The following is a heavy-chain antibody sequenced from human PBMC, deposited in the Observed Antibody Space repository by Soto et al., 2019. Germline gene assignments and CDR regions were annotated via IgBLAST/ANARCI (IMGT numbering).Heavy chain of an antibody. D-gene: IGHD1-26*01. CDR2: VSPSGGNS. V-gene: IGHV3-23*01. CDR3: ARSGSYSWLPY. CDR1: GFTFSSYA. J-gene: IGHJ4*02. Sequence: EVELLESGGGLVQPGGSLRLSCAASGFTFSSYALSWVRQAPGKGLEWVSSVSPSGGNSYYADSVKGRFTISRDNSKNTVYLQMNSLKAEDSALYYCARSGSYSWLPYWGQGTLVTVSS.